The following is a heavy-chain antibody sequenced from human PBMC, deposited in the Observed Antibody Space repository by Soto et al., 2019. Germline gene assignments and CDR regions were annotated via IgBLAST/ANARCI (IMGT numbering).Heavy chain of an antibody. CDR2: IKQDGSEK. Sequence: EVQLVESGGGLVQPGGSLRLSCAASGFTFSSYWMSWVRQAPGKGLEWVANIKQDGSEKYYVDSVKGRFTISRDNAKNSRYLQMNSLRAEDTAVYYCARDTQMLSGYLDYYYGMDVWGQGTTVTVSS. V-gene: IGHV3-7*01. J-gene: IGHJ6*02. CDR3: ARDTQMLSGYLDYYYGMDV. D-gene: IGHD6-13*01. CDR1: GFTFSSYW.